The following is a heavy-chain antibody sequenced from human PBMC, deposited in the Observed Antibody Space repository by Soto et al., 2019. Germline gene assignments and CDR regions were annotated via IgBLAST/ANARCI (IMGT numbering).Heavy chain of an antibody. CDR1: GYTFTSYG. Sequence: QVQLVQSGAEVKKPGASVKVSCKASGYTFTSYGISWVRQAPGQGLEWMGWISAYNGNTNYAQKLQGRVTMTTDTPTSTAYMELRSLRSDDTAVYYCARLPYSSSDQTTKPFDYWGQGTLVTVSS. V-gene: IGHV1-18*01. D-gene: IGHD6-6*01. CDR2: ISAYNGNT. J-gene: IGHJ4*02. CDR3: ARLPYSSSDQTTKPFDY.